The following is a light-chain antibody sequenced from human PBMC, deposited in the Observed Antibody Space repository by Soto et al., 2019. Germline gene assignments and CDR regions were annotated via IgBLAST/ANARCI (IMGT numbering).Light chain of an antibody. V-gene: IGKV3D-15*01. CDR2: GAS. CDR1: QGVSRK. CDR3: QQYDDWLRLT. J-gene: IGKJ4*01. Sequence: DIVMTQSPATLSVAPGERVTFSCRASQGVSRKLAWYQQKPGQAPRLLIFGASYRATGIPARFSGSGSGTEFNLTISSLQSEDFAVYFCQQYDDWLRLTFGGGT.